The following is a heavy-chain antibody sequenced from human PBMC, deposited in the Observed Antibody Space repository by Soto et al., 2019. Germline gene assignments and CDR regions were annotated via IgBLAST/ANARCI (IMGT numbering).Heavy chain of an antibody. D-gene: IGHD6-6*01. CDR3: ARDLSISTRPSWFDP. CDR2: INPGGGAT. Sequence: QVQLVQSGAEVKKPGASVKVSCKASGYRFTSYYVHWVRQAPGKGLEWMGRINPGGGATNYSQKFQGRSSMSRDTSTTTFYMELNNLRSEDTALYYCARDLSISTRPSWFDPWGQGTLVTVSS. J-gene: IGHJ5*02. CDR1: GYRFTSYY. V-gene: IGHV1-46*01.